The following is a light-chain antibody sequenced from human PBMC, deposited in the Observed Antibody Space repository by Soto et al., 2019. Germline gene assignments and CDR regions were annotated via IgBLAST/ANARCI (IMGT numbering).Light chain of an antibody. Sequence: QSVLTQPPSVSGAPGQRVTISCTGSSSNIGAGYDVHWYQQLPGTAPKLLIYGNSNRPSGVPDRFSGSKSGTSASLAITGXXXEDEXXYYCQSYDSSLSGWVFGGGTKLTVL. CDR2: GNS. J-gene: IGLJ3*02. V-gene: IGLV1-40*01. CDR1: SSNIGAGYD. CDR3: QSYDSSLSGWV.